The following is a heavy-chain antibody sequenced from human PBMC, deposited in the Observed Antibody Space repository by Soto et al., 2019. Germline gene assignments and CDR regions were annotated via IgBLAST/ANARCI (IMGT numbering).Heavy chain of an antibody. D-gene: IGHD5-12*01. CDR3: ARAGDSGYDYGEGGYYGMDV. J-gene: IGHJ6*02. CDR2: INPSDGTT. Sequence: ASVKVSCKASGYIFTRYFMHWVRQAPGQGLEWMGVINPSDGTTSYAQNFQGRVTMTRDTSTSTVYMELSSLRSEDTAVYYCARAGDSGYDYGEGGYYGMDVWGQGTTVTVYS. CDR1: GYIFTRYF. V-gene: IGHV1-46*01.